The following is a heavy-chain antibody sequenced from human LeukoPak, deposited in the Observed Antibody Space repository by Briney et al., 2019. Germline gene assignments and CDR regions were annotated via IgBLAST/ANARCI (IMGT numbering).Heavy chain of an antibody. J-gene: IGHJ3*02. Sequence: GGSLRLSCAASGFTFSTYSMSWVRQVPGKGLEWVSSISSSCSYIYYADSVKGRFTISRDNAKNSLYLQMNSLRAEDTAVYYCARDFFPDAFDIWGQGTMVTVSS. CDR2: ISSSCSYI. V-gene: IGHV3-21*01. CDR3: ARDFFPDAFDI. CDR1: GFTFSTYS. D-gene: IGHD3-3*01.